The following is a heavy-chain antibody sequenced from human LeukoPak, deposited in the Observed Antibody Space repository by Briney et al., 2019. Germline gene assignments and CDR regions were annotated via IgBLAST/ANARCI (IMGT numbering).Heavy chain of an antibody. CDR3: GSGSYYTPSYYYYGMDV. Sequence: GGSLPVSCAASGFTFSSYAMSGVGQAPGKELDWVSAISGSGGGTSYADYVKGRFTVSRDNSKSTLYLQMNSLRAEDTAVYYCGSGSYYTPSYYYYGMDVWGQGTTVTVSS. V-gene: IGHV3-23*01. CDR2: ISGSGGGT. CDR1: GFTFSSYA. J-gene: IGHJ6*02. D-gene: IGHD3-10*01.